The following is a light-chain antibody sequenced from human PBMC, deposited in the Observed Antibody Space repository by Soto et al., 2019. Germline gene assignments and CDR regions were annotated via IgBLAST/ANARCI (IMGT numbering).Light chain of an antibody. V-gene: IGLV2-14*03. CDR1: SSDVGDYNY. CDR3: SSYTSSSVV. Sequence: QSVLTQPASVSGSPGQSITISCTGTSSDVGDYNYVSWYQQHPGKAPKLMISNVSNRPSGVSTRFSGSKSGNTASLTISGLQAEDEADYYCSSYTSSSVVFGGGTKLTVL. J-gene: IGLJ2*01. CDR2: NVS.